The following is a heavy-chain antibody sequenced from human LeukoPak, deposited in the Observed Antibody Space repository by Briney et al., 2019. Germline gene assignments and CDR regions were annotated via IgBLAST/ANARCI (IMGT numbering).Heavy chain of an antibody. CDR2: IYYSGST. CDR3: ARHNWNYIAFDI. V-gene: IGHV4-59*01. Sequence: SETLSLTCTVSGGSISSYYWSWIRQPPGKGLEWIGYIYYSGSTNYNPSPKSRVTISVDTSKNQFSLKLSSVTAADTAVYYCARHNWNYIAFDIWGQGTMVTVSS. J-gene: IGHJ3*02. D-gene: IGHD1-7*01. CDR1: GGSISSYY.